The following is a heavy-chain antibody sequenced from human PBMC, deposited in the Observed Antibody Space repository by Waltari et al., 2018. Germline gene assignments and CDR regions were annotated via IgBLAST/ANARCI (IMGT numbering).Heavy chain of an antibody. V-gene: IGHV3-7*04. Sequence: EVQLVESGGGLVEPGGSLRLPRAASGFPFSHYWRIWVRQAPGKGLEWVASIKTDGSVKYYVDSVKGRFTISRDNAMNSLYLQMNSLRAEDTAVYFCTRAVGGGDCHWGQGTLVTVSS. D-gene: IGHD2-21*01. CDR2: IKTDGSVK. CDR1: GFPFSHYW. CDR3: TRAVGGGDCH. J-gene: IGHJ4*02.